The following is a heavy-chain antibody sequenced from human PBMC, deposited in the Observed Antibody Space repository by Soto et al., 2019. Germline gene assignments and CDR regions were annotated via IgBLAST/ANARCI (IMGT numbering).Heavy chain of an antibody. Sequence: VKVSCKASGYTFTYRYLHWVRQAPGQALEWMGWITPFNGNTNYAQKFQDRVTITRDRSMSTAYMELSSLRSEDTAMYYCAILAMVPPGNHYSGPTPLVTVFS. CDR1: GYTFTYRY. CDR3: AILAMVPPGNHY. J-gene: IGHJ4*02. V-gene: IGHV1-45*02. D-gene: IGHD5-18*01. CDR2: ITPFNGNT.